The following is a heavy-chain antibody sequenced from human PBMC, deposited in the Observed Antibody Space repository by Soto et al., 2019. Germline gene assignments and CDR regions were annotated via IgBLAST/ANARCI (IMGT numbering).Heavy chain of an antibody. D-gene: IGHD1-26*01. CDR2: ISGHNGNT. CDR3: ARDLWMGGKYNVMDV. J-gene: IGHJ6*02. Sequence: ASVKVSCKASGDTFTRYGISWVRQAAGQGREWMGWISGHNGNTNYAQKFQGRVTMTTDTSTSTADMELRSLRSDDSAVYYCARDLWMGGKYNVMDVLGQGTTATVSS. V-gene: IGHV1-18*01. CDR1: GDTFTRYG.